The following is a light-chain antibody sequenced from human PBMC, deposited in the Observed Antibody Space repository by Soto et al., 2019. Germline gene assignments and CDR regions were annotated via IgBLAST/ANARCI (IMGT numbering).Light chain of an antibody. CDR3: QKYDGAPWT. CDR1: QGISNF. CDR2: AAS. J-gene: IGKJ1*01. Sequence: DIQMTQSPSSLAASVGDSVTITCRASQGISNFLAWYQQKPGTVPKLLIYAASTLHAGVPSRFSGSRSGTEFTLTISSLQPEDVATYYCQKYDGAPWTFGQGTKVEIK. V-gene: IGKV1-27*01.